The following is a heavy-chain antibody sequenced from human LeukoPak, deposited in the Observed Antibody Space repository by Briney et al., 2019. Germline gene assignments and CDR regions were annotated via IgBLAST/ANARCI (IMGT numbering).Heavy chain of an antibody. J-gene: IGHJ4*02. CDR1: GFTFRDYY. V-gene: IGHV3-11*01. D-gene: IGHD2-2*01. Sequence: GGSLRLSCAAPGFTFRDYYIHWVRQAPGKGLEWISYISNNGDTISYADSVKGRFTISRDNAKNSLFLQMNSLSAEDTAVYYCARDPQAWEVPLDSWGQGTLVTVSS. CDR2: ISNNGDTI. CDR3: ARDPQAWEVPLDS.